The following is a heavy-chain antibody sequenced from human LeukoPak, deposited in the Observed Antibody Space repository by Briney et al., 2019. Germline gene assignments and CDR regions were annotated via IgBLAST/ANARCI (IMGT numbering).Heavy chain of an antibody. CDR2: ILSTGTT. Sequence: GGSLRLSCAASGFPFSASAMTWVRQAPGKGLEWVSHILSTGTTYYADSMRGRFTISRDNSKNTLYLQMNSLSTEDTAVYYCAKTTTGYSSGRYPGWPVDYWGQGTLVTVSS. J-gene: IGHJ4*02. CDR3: AKTTTGYSSGRYPGWPVDY. CDR1: GFPFSASA. D-gene: IGHD6-19*01. V-gene: IGHV3-23*01.